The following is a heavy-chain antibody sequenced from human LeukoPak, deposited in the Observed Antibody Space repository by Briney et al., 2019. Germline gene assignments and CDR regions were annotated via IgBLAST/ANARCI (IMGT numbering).Heavy chain of an antibody. Sequence: SETLSLTCTVSGASISRYYWSWIRQPPGKGLEWIGYIYFGGSTNSNPSLKSRVTISVDTSNNQFSLKLTSVTAADTAVYYCATPGQLASPDAFDVWGQGTMVTVSS. CDR1: GASISRYY. J-gene: IGHJ3*01. V-gene: IGHV4-59*01. D-gene: IGHD1-1*01. CDR3: ATPGQLASPDAFDV. CDR2: IYFGGST.